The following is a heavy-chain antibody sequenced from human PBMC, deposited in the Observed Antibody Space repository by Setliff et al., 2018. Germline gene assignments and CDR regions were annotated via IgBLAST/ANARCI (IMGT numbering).Heavy chain of an antibody. CDR2: INAGNGNT. J-gene: IGHJ5*02. D-gene: IGHD3-10*01. Sequence: ASVKVSCKASGYTFTSYAMHWVRQAPGQSLEWMGWINAGNGNTKYSQKFQGRVTITRDTSASTAYMELSSLRSEDTAVYFCAGALRDYYGSGSYYNWFDPWGQGTLVTSPQ. V-gene: IGHV1-3*01. CDR3: AGALRDYYGSGSYYNWFDP. CDR1: GYTFTSYA.